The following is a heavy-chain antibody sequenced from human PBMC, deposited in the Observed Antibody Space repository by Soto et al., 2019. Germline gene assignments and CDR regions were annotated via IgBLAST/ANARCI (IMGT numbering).Heavy chain of an antibody. Sequence: GGSLRLSCASSGFTFDSYAMNWVRQAPGKGLEWVSTISGSGDYTYYADSVKGRFTISRDNSKNMMYLQMNSLRADDTAVYYCAKNRGLQYYFDYWGQGTLVTVSS. CDR1: GFTFDSYA. V-gene: IGHV3-23*01. CDR3: AKNRGLQYYFDY. J-gene: IGHJ4*02. CDR2: ISGSGDYT.